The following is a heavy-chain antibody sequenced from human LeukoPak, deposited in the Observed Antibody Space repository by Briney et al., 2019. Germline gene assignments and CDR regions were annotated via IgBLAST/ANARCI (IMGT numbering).Heavy chain of an antibody. Sequence: PGGSLRLSCAASGSTLSSYAMSWVRQGPGKGLEWVSAISVSGNTYHADSVKGRFTISRDSSKNTLYLQMNSLRAEDAAVYYCAKAPVTTCSGAYCYPFDYWGQGTLVTVSS. J-gene: IGHJ4*02. CDR2: ISVSGNT. D-gene: IGHD2-15*01. CDR3: AKAPVTTCSGAYCYPFDY. V-gene: IGHV3-23*01. CDR1: GSTLSSYA.